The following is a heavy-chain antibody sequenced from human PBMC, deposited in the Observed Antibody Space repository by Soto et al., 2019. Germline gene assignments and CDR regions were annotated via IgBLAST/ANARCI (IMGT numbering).Heavy chain of an antibody. D-gene: IGHD3-22*01. J-gene: IGHJ5*02. Sequence: ASVKVSCKASGYTFTSYGISWVRQAPGQGLEWMGWISAYNGNTNYAQKLQGRVTMTTDTSTSTAYMELRSLRSDDTAVYYCARDLWPDYYDSSGYSNWFDPWGQGTLVTVS. CDR1: GYTFTSYG. V-gene: IGHV1-18*01. CDR3: ARDLWPDYYDSSGYSNWFDP. CDR2: ISAYNGNT.